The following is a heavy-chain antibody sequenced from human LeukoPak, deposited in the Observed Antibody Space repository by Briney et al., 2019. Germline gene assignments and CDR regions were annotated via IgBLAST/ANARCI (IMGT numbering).Heavy chain of an antibody. CDR1: GYTFTSYD. CDR3: ARVFARSGEISGSYYYY. D-gene: IGHD1-26*01. J-gene: IGHJ4*02. V-gene: IGHV1-69*05. CDR2: ITPIFGTA. Sequence: SVKVSCKASGYTFTSYDINWVRQATGQGLEWMGGITPIFGTANYAQKFQGRVTITTDESTSTAYMELSSLRSEDTAVYYCARVFARSGEISGSYYYYWGQGTLVTVSS.